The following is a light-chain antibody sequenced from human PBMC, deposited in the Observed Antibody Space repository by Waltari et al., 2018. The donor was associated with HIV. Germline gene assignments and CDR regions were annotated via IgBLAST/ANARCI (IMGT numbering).Light chain of an antibody. V-gene: IGLV3-21*02. CDR1: NIGYRS. Sequence: YELTQPPSVSVAPGQTATITCGGDNIGYRSVHWYQQKAGQAPVLVFYDDNDRPSGIPERFSGSKSGNTATLTISRVEAGDEADYYCQVWASNSAYVVFGGRTKLTVL. CDR2: DDN. J-gene: IGLJ2*01. CDR3: QVWASNSAYVV.